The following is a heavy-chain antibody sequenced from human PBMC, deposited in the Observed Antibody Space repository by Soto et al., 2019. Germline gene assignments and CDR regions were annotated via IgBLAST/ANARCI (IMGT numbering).Heavy chain of an antibody. J-gene: IGHJ6*02. V-gene: IGHV4-59*01. CDR3: ARVDSSSWYGGVYYYYGMDV. Sequence: SETLSLTCAVSGGSIVSYYRSCVRHPPLKWREWIGYIYYSGSTNYNPSLKSRVTISVDTSKNQFSLKLSSVTAADTAVYYCARVDSSSWYGGVYYYYGMDVWGQGTTVTVSS. CDR2: IYYSGST. CDR1: GGSIVSYY. D-gene: IGHD6-13*01.